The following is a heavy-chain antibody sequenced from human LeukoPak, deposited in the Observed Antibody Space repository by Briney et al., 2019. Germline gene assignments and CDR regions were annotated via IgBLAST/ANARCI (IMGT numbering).Heavy chain of an antibody. CDR2: INHSGTT. V-gene: IGHV4-34*01. J-gene: IGHJ6*03. D-gene: IGHD6-13*01. CDR3: ARRAAAVGTYYMDV. CDR1: GGSFSDYY. Sequence: SETLSLTCAVYGGSFSDYYWSWIRQPPGKGLEWIGEINHSGTTNYNPSLKSRVTISVDTSKNQFSLNLTSVTAADTAVYYCARRAAAVGTYYMDVWGKGTTVSAS.